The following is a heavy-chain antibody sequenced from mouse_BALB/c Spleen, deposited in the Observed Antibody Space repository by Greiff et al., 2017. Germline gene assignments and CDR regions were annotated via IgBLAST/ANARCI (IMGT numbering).Heavy chain of an antibody. Sequence: VQRVESGPGLVAPSQSLSITCTVSGFSLTSYGVHWVRQPPGKGLEWLGVIWAGGSTNYNSALMSRLSISKDNSKSQVFLKMNSLQTDDTAMYYCAREGYYGSTYYFDYWGQGTTLTVSS. CDR1: GFSLTSYG. CDR3: AREGYYGSTYYFDY. V-gene: IGHV2-9*02. D-gene: IGHD1-1*01. CDR2: IWAGGST. J-gene: IGHJ2*01.